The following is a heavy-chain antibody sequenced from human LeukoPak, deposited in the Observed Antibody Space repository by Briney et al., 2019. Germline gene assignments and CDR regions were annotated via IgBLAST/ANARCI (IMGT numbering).Heavy chain of an antibody. D-gene: IGHD6-13*01. Sequence: AGGSLRLSCAASGFTFSSYEMNWVRRAPGKGLEWVSSISSGAATIYYADSVKGRFTISRDNAKNSLYLQMNSLRAEDTAVYYCARVGVLSSSWSLYWGQGTLVTVSS. CDR3: ARVGVLSSSWSLY. J-gene: IGHJ4*02. CDR1: GFTFSSYE. V-gene: IGHV3-48*03. CDR2: ISSGAATI.